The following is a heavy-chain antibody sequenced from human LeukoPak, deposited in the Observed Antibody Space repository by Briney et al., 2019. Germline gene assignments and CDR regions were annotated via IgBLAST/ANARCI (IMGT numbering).Heavy chain of an antibody. D-gene: IGHD3-9*01. Sequence: PSETLSLTCTVSRGSISSYYWSWVRQPPGKGLEWIGYIYYSGSTNYNPSLKSRVTISVDTSKNQFSLKLSSVTAADTAVYYCARAETYYGILTGYDYWGQGTLVTVSP. CDR1: RGSISSYY. CDR2: IYYSGST. V-gene: IGHV4-59*01. J-gene: IGHJ4*02. CDR3: ARAETYYGILTGYDY.